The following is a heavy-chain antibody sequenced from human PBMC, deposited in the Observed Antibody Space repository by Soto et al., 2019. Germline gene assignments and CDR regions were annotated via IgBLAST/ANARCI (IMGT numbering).Heavy chain of an antibody. V-gene: IGHV3-11*01. CDR2: ISSSGSTI. CDR1: GFTFSDYY. J-gene: IGHJ4*02. Sequence: GGALGLSCSASGFTFSDYYMSWIRQAPGKGLEWVSYISSSGSTIYYADSVKGRFTISRDNAKNSLYLQMNSLRADDTAAYYCARDPLHVIMDYWGQGTLVTVSS. D-gene: IGHD3-10*01. CDR3: ARDPLHVIMDY.